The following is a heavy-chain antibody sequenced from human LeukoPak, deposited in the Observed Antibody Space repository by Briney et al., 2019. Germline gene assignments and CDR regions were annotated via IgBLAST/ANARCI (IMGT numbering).Heavy chain of an antibody. Sequence: SQTLSLTCTVSGGSISSGSYYWSWIRQPAGKGLEWIGRIHTSGSTNYNPSLKSRVTISVDTSKNQFSLKLSSVTAADTAVYYCARVITIFGVVNYYYYMDVWGKGTTVTVSS. CDR3: ARVITIFGVVNYYYYMDV. CDR1: GGSISSGSYY. J-gene: IGHJ6*03. D-gene: IGHD3-3*01. V-gene: IGHV4-61*02. CDR2: IHTSGST.